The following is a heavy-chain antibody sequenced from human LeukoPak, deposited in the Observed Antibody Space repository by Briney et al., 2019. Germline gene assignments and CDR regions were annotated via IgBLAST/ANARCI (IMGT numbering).Heavy chain of an antibody. CDR3: ARGVEAAAVDYYYYMDV. J-gene: IGHJ6*03. D-gene: IGHD6-13*01. Sequence: PSETLSLTCAVYGGSFSGYYWSWICQPPGKGLEWIGEINHSGSTNYNPSLKSRVTISVDTSKNQFSLKLSSVTAADTAVYYCARGVEAAAVDYYYYMDVWGKGTTVTVSS. CDR1: GGSFSGYY. CDR2: INHSGST. V-gene: IGHV4-34*01.